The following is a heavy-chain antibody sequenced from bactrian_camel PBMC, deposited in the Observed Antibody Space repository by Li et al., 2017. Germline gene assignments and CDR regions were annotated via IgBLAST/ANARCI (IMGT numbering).Heavy chain of an antibody. CDR1: GFQFSDYP. J-gene: IGHJ4*01. V-gene: IGHV3S42*01. Sequence: VQLVESGGGSVQAGGSLRLSCAASGFQFSDYPMSWVRQAPGKGLEWVAQIAYDGWVTRYHDSAKGRFTISKDNAENTLYLQMNNLKPEDTAVYYCCQSGGPYGSSLGVMGQGTQVTVS. D-gene: IGHD1*01. CDR2: IAYDGWVT.